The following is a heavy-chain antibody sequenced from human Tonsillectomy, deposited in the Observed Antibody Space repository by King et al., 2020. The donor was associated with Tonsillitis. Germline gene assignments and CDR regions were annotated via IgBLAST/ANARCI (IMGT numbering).Heavy chain of an antibody. CDR2: IYSGGST. V-gene: IGHV3-53*01. Sequence: EVQLVESGGGLFQPGGSLRLSCAASGFTVSSNYMSWVRQAPGKGLEWVSVIYSGGSTYYADSVKGRFTISRDNSKNTLYLQMNSLRAEDTAVYYCARDRVVVVAATRLWYFDLWGRGTLVTVSS. CDR1: GFTVSSNY. D-gene: IGHD2-15*01. J-gene: IGHJ2*01. CDR3: ARDRVVVVAATRLWYFDL.